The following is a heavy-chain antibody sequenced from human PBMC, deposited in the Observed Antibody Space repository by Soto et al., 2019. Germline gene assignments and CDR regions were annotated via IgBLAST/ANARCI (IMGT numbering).Heavy chain of an antibody. J-gene: IGHJ4*02. V-gene: IGHV3-23*01. Sequence: GGSLRLSCTASGFTFSSYAMSWVRQAPGKGLEWVSAISGSGGSTYYADSVKGRFTISRDNSKNTLYLQMNSLRAEDTAVYYCAKHQRYSGSYYFDYWGQGTLVTVSS. CDR2: ISGSGGST. CDR1: GFTFSSYA. D-gene: IGHD1-26*01. CDR3: AKHQRYSGSYYFDY.